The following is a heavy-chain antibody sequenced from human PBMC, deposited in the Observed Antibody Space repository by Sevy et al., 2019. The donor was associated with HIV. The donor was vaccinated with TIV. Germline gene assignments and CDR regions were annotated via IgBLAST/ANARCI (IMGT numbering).Heavy chain of an antibody. Sequence: GGSLRLSCAASGLIFSNFGVHWVRQIPGKGLESVATVSADGTYKYYEDSLKDRFTISRDNSRNTVDLQMSSLRPDDAGLYFCALSGNLWSYNWFDPWGQGTLVTVSS. V-gene: IGHV3-30*03. CDR2: VSADGTYK. CDR3: ALSGNLWSYNWFDP. CDR1: GLIFSNFG. D-gene: IGHD6-25*01. J-gene: IGHJ5*02.